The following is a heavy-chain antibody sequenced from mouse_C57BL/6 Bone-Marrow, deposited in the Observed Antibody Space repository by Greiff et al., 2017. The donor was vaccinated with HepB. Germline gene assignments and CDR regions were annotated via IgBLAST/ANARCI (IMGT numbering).Heavy chain of an antibody. Sequence: EVNLVESGGGLVQSGRSLRLSCATSGFTFSDFYMEWVRQAPGKGLEWIAASRNKANDYTTEYSASVKGRFIVSRDTSQSILYLQMNALRAEDTAIYYCARDAPGYGNYPSYWYFDVWGTGTTVTVSS. CDR3: ARDAPGYGNYPSYWYFDV. V-gene: IGHV7-1*01. D-gene: IGHD2-1*01. J-gene: IGHJ1*03. CDR2: SRNKANDYTT. CDR1: GFTFSDFY.